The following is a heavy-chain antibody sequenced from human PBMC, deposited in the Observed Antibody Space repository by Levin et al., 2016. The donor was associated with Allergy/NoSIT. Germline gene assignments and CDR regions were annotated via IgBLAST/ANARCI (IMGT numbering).Heavy chain of an antibody. CDR3: ATTPLGHCSSSSCVWD. D-gene: IGHD2-2*01. J-gene: IGHJ4*02. CDR2: IYISGST. Sequence: GESLKISCAASGFTVSSNYMSWVRQAPGKGLEWVSVIYISGSTYYADSVKGRFSISRDSSKNTLYLQMSSLRAEDTAVYYCATTPLGHCSSSSCVWDWGKGTLVTVSS. V-gene: IGHV3-66*01. CDR1: GFTVSSNY.